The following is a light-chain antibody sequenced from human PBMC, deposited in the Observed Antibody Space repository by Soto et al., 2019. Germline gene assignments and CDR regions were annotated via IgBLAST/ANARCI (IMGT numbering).Light chain of an antibody. Sequence: DIQMTQSPSSVSASLGDRVTITCRASQGVDPWLAWYQQKPGMAPQLLIYAAANWQSGVPSRFSGGGSGTDVALTISSLQPEDSATYFGQQAKNFPWTFGQGTKVEIK. V-gene: IGKV1-12*01. CDR3: QQAKNFPWT. J-gene: IGKJ1*01. CDR1: QGVDPW. CDR2: AAA.